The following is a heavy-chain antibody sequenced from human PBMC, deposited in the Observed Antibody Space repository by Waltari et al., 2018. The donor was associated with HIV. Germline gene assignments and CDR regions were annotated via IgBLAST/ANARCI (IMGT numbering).Heavy chain of an antibody. CDR1: GLTFRSYA. J-gene: IGHJ4*02. Sequence: QVHLVASGGGVVQPGRSLRLSCAASGLTFRSYAMHWVRQAPGKGLEVVAVISYHGDDKYYADSVKGRFTISRDNSKNTLYLQMNSLRAEDTAVYYCAKGASGWSPGYWGQGTLVTVSS. D-gene: IGHD6-19*01. V-gene: IGHV3-30*18. CDR3: AKGASGWSPGY. CDR2: ISYHGDDK.